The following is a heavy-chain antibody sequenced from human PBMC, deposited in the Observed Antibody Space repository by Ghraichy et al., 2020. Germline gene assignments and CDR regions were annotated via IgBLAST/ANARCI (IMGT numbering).Heavy chain of an antibody. Sequence: GGSLRLSCVGSGFNFGSYSMNWVRQSPGKRLEWVSSITSSRSFKSYADSVKGRFTISRDNAQNSLSLQMNSLTDEDTGVYYCARGSTVIRFYYYDGREVWGQATTGTVSS. CDR3: ARGSTVIRFYYYDGREV. D-gene: IGHD4-23*01. CDR1: GFNFGSYS. CDR2: ITSSRSFK. V-gene: IGHV3-21*01. J-gene: IGHJ6*02.